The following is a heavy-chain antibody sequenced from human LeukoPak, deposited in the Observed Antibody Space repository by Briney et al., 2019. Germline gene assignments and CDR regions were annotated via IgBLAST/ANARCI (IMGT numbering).Heavy chain of an antibody. D-gene: IGHD6-6*01. Sequence: SETLSLTCAVSGGSFSGHYWNWIRQPPGKGLEWIGEINHGGSTNYNPSLKSRVTISVDTSKNQFSLKLSSVTAADTAVYYCARDPSSSYAFDIWGQGTMVTVSS. CDR2: INHGGST. J-gene: IGHJ3*02. V-gene: IGHV4-34*01. CDR1: GGSFSGHY. CDR3: ARDPSSSYAFDI.